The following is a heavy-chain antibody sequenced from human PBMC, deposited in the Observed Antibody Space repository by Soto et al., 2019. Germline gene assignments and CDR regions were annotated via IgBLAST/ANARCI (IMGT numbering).Heavy chain of an antibody. D-gene: IGHD2-8*01. J-gene: IGHJ4*02. V-gene: IGHV3-30*03. Sequence: QVQLVESGGGVVQPGRSLRLSCVASGFTFSNYGMHWVRQAPGKGLEWVTLISHDESNKYYADSVKGRFTISRDNSLNTLYLQMNSPRTEDTAVYYCARDPSPRAWSYPGYWGQGTLVTVSS. CDR2: ISHDESNK. CDR1: GFTFSNYG. CDR3: ARDPSPRAWSYPGY.